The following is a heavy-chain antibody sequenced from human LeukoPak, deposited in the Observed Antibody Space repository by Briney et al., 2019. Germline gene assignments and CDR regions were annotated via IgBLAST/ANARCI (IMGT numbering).Heavy chain of an antibody. CDR1: GFTFSSYW. Sequence: PGGSLRLSCAASGFTFSSYWMHWVRHAPGKGLVWVSRIDNEGSSTSYADSVKGRFTISRDNAKNRLYVQMNSLRVEDTAVYYCATGSGLWSPDYWGQGTLVTVSS. D-gene: IGHD5-18*01. V-gene: IGHV3-74*01. J-gene: IGHJ4*02. CDR3: ATGSGLWSPDY. CDR2: IDNEGSST.